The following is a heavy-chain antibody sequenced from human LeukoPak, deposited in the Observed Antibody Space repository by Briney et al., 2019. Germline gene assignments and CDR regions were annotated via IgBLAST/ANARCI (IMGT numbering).Heavy chain of an antibody. CDR1: GYTFTGYY. Sequence: GASVKVSCKASGYTFTGYYMHWVRQAPGQGLEWMGWINPNSGGTNYAQKFQGRVTMTRDTSISTAYMELSRLRSDDTAVYYCARMPVWDSVYGGNVEFGYWGQGTLVTVSS. V-gene: IGHV1-2*02. CDR2: INPNSGGT. CDR3: ARMPVWDSVYGGNVEFGY. J-gene: IGHJ4*02. D-gene: IGHD4-23*01.